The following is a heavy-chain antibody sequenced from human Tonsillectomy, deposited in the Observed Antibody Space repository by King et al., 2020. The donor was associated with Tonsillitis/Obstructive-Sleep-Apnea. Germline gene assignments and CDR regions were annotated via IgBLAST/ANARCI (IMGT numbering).Heavy chain of an antibody. Sequence: VQLVQSGAEVKRPGASVKVSCKTAGYTFKSRSLNWLRQAPGQSLEWMGWINPGNGNTQYSKEFQGRVTFSSDGSVSSVYMELRGLTSVDTAVYYCARDPFPYSSGGYTDFYSYMDVWGKGTPVTVS. D-gene: IGHD6-19*01. CDR3: ARDPFPYSSGGYTDFYSYMDV. J-gene: IGHJ6*03. CDR2: INPGNGNT. V-gene: IGHV1-3*01. CDR1: GYTFKSRS.